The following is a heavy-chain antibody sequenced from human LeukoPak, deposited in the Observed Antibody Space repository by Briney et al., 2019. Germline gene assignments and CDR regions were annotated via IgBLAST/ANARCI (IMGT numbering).Heavy chain of an antibody. CDR3: AKVAYYEILKSWFDY. Sequence: GGSLRLSCAASGFTFSSYAMSWVRQAPGKGLECISGFSGSGGSTYYADSVKGRYTISRDNSKNTLYLQMNSLRAEDTAVYYCAKVAYYEILKSWFDYWGQGTLVTVSS. D-gene: IGHD3-9*01. V-gene: IGHV3-23*01. J-gene: IGHJ4*02. CDR2: FSGSGGST. CDR1: GFTFSSYA.